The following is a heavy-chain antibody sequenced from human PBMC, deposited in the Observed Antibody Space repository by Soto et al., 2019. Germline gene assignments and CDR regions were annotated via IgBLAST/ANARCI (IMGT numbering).Heavy chain of an antibody. CDR1: GYTFTSYG. CDR2: ISAYNGTA. V-gene: IGHV1-18*01. CDR3: ASPHDFWSGYWFDP. J-gene: IGHJ5*02. Sequence: ASVKVSCKASGYTFTSYGISWVQQAPGQGLEWMGWISAYNGTANYAQKFQGRVTITADESTSTAYMEPSSLRSEDTAVYYCASPHDFWSGYWFDPWGQGTLVTVSS. D-gene: IGHD3-3*01.